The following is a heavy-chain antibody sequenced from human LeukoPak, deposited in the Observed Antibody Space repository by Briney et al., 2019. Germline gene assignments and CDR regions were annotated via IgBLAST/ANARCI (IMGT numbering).Heavy chain of an antibody. CDR2: ISGSGGST. CDR1: GFTFSSYA. J-gene: IGHJ4*02. CDR3: AKLDFWSGYSPLGY. Sequence: GGSLRLSCAASGFTFSSYAMSWVRQAPGKGLEWVSAISGSGGSTYYADSVKGRFTISRDNSKNTLYLQMNSLRAEDTAVYYCAKLDFWSGYSPLGYWGQGTLVTVSS. D-gene: IGHD3-3*01. V-gene: IGHV3-23*01.